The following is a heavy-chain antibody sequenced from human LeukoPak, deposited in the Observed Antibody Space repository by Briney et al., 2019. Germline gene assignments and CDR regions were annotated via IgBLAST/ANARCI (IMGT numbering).Heavy chain of an antibody. J-gene: IGHJ4*02. V-gene: IGHV3-53*01. CDR2: IYSGGST. Sequence: GGSLRLSCAASGFTVSSNYMSWVRQAPGKGLEWVSVIYSGGSTYYADSVKGRFTISRDNSKNTLYLQMNSLRAEDTAVYYCARDRRSSRQGPYFDYWGQGTLVTVSS. D-gene: IGHD6-13*01. CDR3: ARDRRSSRQGPYFDY. CDR1: GFTVSSNY.